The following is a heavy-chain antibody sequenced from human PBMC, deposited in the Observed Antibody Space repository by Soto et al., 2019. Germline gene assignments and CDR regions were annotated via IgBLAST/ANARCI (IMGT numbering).Heavy chain of an antibody. J-gene: IGHJ6*02. CDR2: IYHGGSP. D-gene: IGHD1-26*01. CDR1: GYSISSGYY. V-gene: IGHV4-38-2*02. Sequence: PSETLSLTCAVSGYSISSGYYWGWIRQPPGKGLEWIGNIYHGGSPYYNPSLRSRVTISVDTSKNQFSLKLSSVTAADTAVYYCARDTAQGATTKVYYYGMDVWGQGTTVTAP. CDR3: ARDTAQGATTKVYYYGMDV.